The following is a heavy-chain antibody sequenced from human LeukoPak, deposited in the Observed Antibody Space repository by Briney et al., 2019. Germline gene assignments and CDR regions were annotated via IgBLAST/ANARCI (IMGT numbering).Heavy chain of an antibody. J-gene: IGHJ4*02. CDR1: GGSFSGYY. Sequence: SETLSLTCAVYGGSFSGYYWSWIRQPPGKGLEWFGEINHSGSTNYNPSLKSRVTISVDTSKNQFSLKLSSVTAADTAVYYCARGDYDYVWGSYRYTRIYYFDYWGQGTLVTVSS. CDR3: ARGDYDYVWGSYRYTRIYYFDY. CDR2: INHSGST. D-gene: IGHD3-16*02. V-gene: IGHV4-34*01.